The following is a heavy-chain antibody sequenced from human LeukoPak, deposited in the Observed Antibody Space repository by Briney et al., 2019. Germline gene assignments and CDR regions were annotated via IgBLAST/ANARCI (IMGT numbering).Heavy chain of an antibody. Sequence: PGGSLTLSCAASGFTFSSYSMNWVRQAPGKGLEWVSSISSSSSYIYYADSVKGRFTISRDNAKNSLYLQMNSLSAEDTAVYYCARDKGLNWSGNWFDPWGQGTLVTVSS. J-gene: IGHJ5*02. CDR3: ARDKGLNWSGNWFDP. CDR2: ISSSSSYI. D-gene: IGHD1-1*01. CDR1: GFTFSSYS. V-gene: IGHV3-21*01.